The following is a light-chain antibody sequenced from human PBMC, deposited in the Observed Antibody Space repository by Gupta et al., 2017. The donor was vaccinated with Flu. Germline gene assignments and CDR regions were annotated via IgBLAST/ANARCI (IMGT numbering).Light chain of an antibody. J-gene: IGLJ2*01. V-gene: IGLV2-8*01. Sequence: QSALTQPPSASGSPGQSVTISCTGTSSDVGGFNYVSWYQQHPGKAPKLMIYEVSKRLSGVPDRFSGSKSGNTASLTVSGLQADDEADFYCASYAGSNSWVFGGGTKLTVL. CDR2: EVS. CDR1: SSDVGGFNY. CDR3: ASYAGSNSWV.